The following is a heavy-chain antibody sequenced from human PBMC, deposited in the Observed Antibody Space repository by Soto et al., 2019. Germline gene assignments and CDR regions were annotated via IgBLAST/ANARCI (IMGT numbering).Heavy chain of an antibody. CDR1: GYTVTGYY. V-gene: IGHV1-2*04. D-gene: IGHD5-18*01. CDR3: ARAPDTAMVTDNWFDP. J-gene: IGHJ5*02. CDR2: INPNSGGT. Sequence: QVQLVQSGAEVKKPGASVKVSCKASGYTVTGYYMHWVRQAPGQGLEWMGWINPNSGGTNAAQKFQGWVPMTRDTSISTAYMELSRLRSDDTAVYYCARAPDTAMVTDNWFDPWGQGTLVTVSS.